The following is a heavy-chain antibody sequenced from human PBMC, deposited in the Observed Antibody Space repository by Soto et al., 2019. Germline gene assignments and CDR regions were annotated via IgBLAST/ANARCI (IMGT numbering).Heavy chain of an antibody. CDR3: ARRGDGYKRAFDI. D-gene: IGHD5-12*01. CDR1: GGSISSYY. Sequence: SEILSLTCTVSGGSISSYYWSWIRQPPGKGLEWIGYIYYSGSTNYNPSLKSRVTISVDTSKNQFSLKLSSVTAADTAVYYCARRGDGYKRAFDIWGQGTMVTVSS. CDR2: IYYSGST. J-gene: IGHJ3*02. V-gene: IGHV4-59*01.